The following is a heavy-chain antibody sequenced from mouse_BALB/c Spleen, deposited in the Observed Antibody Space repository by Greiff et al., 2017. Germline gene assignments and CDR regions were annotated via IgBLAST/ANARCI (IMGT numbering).Heavy chain of an antibody. CDR3: ARGLSTMITSAWFAY. Sequence: VQLQQPGAELVKPGTSVKLSCKASGYNFTSYWINWVKLRPGQGLEWIGDIYPGSGSTNYNEKFKSKATLTVDTSSSTAYMQLSSLASEDSALYYCARGLSTMITSAWFAYWGQGTLVTVSA. CDR2: IYPGSGST. D-gene: IGHD2-4*01. V-gene: IGHV1-55*01. CDR1: GYNFTSYW. J-gene: IGHJ3*01.